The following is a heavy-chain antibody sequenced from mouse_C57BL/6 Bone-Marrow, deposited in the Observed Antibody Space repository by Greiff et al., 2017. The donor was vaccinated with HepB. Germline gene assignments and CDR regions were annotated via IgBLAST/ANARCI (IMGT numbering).Heavy chain of an antibody. CDR2: IYPRSGNT. Sequence: QVQLQQSGAELARPGASVKLSCKASGYTFTSYGISWVKQRTGQGLAWIGEIYPRSGNTFYNEKFTGKATLTADKSSSTAYMELRSLTSEDSAVYFCARSPYYYGSSSFAYWGQGTLVTVSA. CDR1: GYTFTSYG. CDR3: ARSPYYYGSSSFAY. J-gene: IGHJ3*01. D-gene: IGHD1-1*01. V-gene: IGHV1-81*01.